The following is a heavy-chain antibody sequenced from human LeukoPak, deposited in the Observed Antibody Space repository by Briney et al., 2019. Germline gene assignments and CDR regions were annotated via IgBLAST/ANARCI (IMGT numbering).Heavy chain of an antibody. D-gene: IGHD3-22*01. V-gene: IGHV3-30*04. CDR3: ARESGIPVTSSGHGGPDY. CDR1: GFTFSSYA. CDR2: ISYDGSNK. J-gene: IGHJ4*02. Sequence: QPGGSLRLSCAASGFTFSSYAMHWVRQAPGKGLEWVAVISYDGSNKYYADSVKGRFTISRDNSKNTLYLQMNSLRAEDTAVYYCARESGIPVTSSGHGGPDYWGQGTLVTVSS.